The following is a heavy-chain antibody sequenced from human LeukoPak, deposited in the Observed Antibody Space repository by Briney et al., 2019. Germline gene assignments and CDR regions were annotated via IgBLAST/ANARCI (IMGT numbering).Heavy chain of an antibody. J-gene: IGHJ4*02. CDR1: GYTFASYW. D-gene: IGHD3-10*01. CDR2: IFPSDSDT. V-gene: IGHV5-51*01. Sequence: GESMKISCKGTGYTFASYWIGWVRQIPGKGLEWMGIIFPSDSDTRYSPSFQGQVTISADKSISTAYLQWSSLKASDTVVHYCARQRADPFNSGSYSDYWGQGTLVTVSS. CDR3: ARQRADPFNSGSYSDY.